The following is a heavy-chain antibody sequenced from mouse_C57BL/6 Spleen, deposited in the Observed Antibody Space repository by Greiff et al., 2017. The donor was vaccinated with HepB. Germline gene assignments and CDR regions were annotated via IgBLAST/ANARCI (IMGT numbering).Heavy chain of an antibody. CDR3: ARRVLRRGYFDV. Sequence: VQLQQSGPGLVKPSQSLSLTCSVTGYSITSGYYWNWIRQFPGNKLEWMGYISYDGSNNYNPSLKNRISITRDTSKNQFFLKLNSVTTEDTATYYCARRVLRRGYFDVWGTGTTVTVSS. V-gene: IGHV3-6*01. D-gene: IGHD1-1*01. CDR1: GYSITSGYY. CDR2: ISYDGSN. J-gene: IGHJ1*03.